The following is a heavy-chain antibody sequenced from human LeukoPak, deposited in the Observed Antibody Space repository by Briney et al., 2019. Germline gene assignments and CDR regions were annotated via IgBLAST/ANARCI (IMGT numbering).Heavy chain of an antibody. Sequence: PGGSLRLSCAASGFTFSNYGMHWVRQAPGKGPEWVAVIWYDGSNKFYADSVKGRFTISRDNSQNTLYLQMKSLRAEDTAVYYWARGRDGDVLFDFWGQGTLVTVSS. D-gene: IGHD3-10*01. CDR2: IWYDGSNK. V-gene: IGHV3-33*01. CDR3: ARGRDGDVLFDF. J-gene: IGHJ4*02. CDR1: GFTFSNYG.